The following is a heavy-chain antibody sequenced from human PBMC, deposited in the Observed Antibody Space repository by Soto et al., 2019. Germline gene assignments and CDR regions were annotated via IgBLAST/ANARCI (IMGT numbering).Heavy chain of an antibody. CDR3: ARQVGSWYDWFDP. V-gene: IGHV1-18*01. CDR1: VYGYSGYR. CDR2: ISAYNGNT. Sequence: VKLARKAAVYGYSGYRVNWGRQNPGQGLQWMGWISAYNGNTNYAQRLQGRVTMTTDTSTSTAYMELRSLRSDDTAVYYCARQVGSWYDWFDPWGQGTLVTVSS. D-gene: IGHD6-13*01. J-gene: IGHJ5*02.